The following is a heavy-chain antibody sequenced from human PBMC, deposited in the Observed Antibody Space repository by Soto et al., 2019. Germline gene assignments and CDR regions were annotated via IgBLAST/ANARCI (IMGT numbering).Heavy chain of an antibody. J-gene: IGHJ6*02. Sequence: SETLSLTCTVSGGSIRSSNYHWGWIRQPPGKGLEWIGSIYYSTTTYYNPSLKSRVTISVDTSKNQFSLKPSSVTAADTAVYYCARVRVRGVTQKYYYYYYYGMDVWRQGTTVTVSS. CDR3: ARVRVRGVTQKYYYYYYYGMDV. CDR2: IYYSTTT. CDR1: GGSIRSSNYH. V-gene: IGHV4-39*01. D-gene: IGHD3-10*01.